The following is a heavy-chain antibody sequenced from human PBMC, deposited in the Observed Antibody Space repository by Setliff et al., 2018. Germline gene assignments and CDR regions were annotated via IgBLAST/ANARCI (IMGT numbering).Heavy chain of an antibody. V-gene: IGHV4-61*09. Sequence: LSLTCSVSGGSISSGSDYWTWIRQPAGKALEWIGHIYTTGITSYNPSLKSRVTISVDTSKNQFSLRLSSVTAADTAVYYCVGGVVVIAFPGHWGQGTLVTVSS. CDR1: GGSISSGSDY. CDR2: IYTTGIT. J-gene: IGHJ4*02. CDR3: VGGVVVIAFPGH. D-gene: IGHD2-21*01.